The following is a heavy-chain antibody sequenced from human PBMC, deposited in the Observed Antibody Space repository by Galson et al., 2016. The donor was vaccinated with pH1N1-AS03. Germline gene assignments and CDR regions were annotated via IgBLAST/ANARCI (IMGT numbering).Heavy chain of an antibody. CDR2: IYHNGNS. D-gene: IGHD6-25*01. J-gene: IGHJ4*01. CDR1: GDSISSNHW. CDR3: ARAGQRHRVGDY. V-gene: IGHV4-4*02. Sequence: SETLSLTCAVSGDSISSNHWWTWVRQPPGKGLEWIAEIYHNGNSNYNPTLKSRVSISMDKSKNQFSLNLSSVTAADTAVYYCARAGQRHRVGDYWGHGTLVTVSS.